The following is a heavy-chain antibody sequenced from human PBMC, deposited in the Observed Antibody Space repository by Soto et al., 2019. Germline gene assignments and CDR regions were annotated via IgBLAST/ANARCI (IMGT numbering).Heavy chain of an antibody. V-gene: IGHV1-46*03. CDR1: GYTFTSYY. J-gene: IGHJ4*02. CDR2: INPSGGST. Sequence: GASVKVSCKASGYTFTSYYMHWVRQAPGQGLEWMGIINPSGGSTSYAQKLQGRVTMTRDTSTSTVYMELSSLRSEDTAVYYCARDRSISRYCSGGSCYLNYWGQGTLVTVSS. CDR3: ARDRSISRYCSGGSCYLNY. D-gene: IGHD2-15*01.